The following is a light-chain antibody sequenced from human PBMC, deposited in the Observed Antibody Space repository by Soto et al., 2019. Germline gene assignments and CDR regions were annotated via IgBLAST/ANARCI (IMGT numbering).Light chain of an antibody. CDR2: VAS. Sequence: IQMAPPPSTPSSSLENRGNTPSRASQSIRSYLNWYQQKPGKAPHLLIYVASNLRGGVPPRFSGSGSGTEFTLTISSLQPEDLATYYCQQSYITPQTFGQGTKVDIK. V-gene: IGKV1-39*01. J-gene: IGKJ1*01. CDR1: QSIRSY. CDR3: QQSYITPQT.